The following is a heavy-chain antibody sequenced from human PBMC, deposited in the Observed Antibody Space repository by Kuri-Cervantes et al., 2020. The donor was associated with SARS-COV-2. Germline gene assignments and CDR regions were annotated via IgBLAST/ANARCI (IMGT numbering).Heavy chain of an antibody. D-gene: IGHD2-2*01. CDR2: IYSGGST. CDR1: GFTVSSNY. V-gene: IGHV3-66*01. CDR3: ARELDCSSTSCSSTKISPAAFDI. Sequence: GGSLRLSCAASGFTVSSNYMSWVRQAPGKGLEWVSVIYSGGSTYYADSVKGRFTISRDNSKNALYLQMNSLRAADTAVYYCARELDCSSTSCSSTKISPAAFDIWGQGRMVIVSS. J-gene: IGHJ3*02.